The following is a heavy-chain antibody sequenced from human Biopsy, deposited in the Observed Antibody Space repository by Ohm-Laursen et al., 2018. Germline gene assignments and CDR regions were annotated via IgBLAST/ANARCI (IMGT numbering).Heavy chain of an antibody. CDR2: MNPNSGNT. J-gene: IGHJ6*02. V-gene: IGHV1-8*01. Sequence: SVKVSCKASGYTFTSYDINWVRQATGQGLEWMGWMNPNSGNTDYAQKFQGRVTMTRNTSISTAYMELNSLRSEDTAVYYCARGSFWFGGNYYYYGMDAWGQGTTVTVSS. D-gene: IGHD3-10*01. CDR1: GYTFTSYD. CDR3: ARGSFWFGGNYYYYGMDA.